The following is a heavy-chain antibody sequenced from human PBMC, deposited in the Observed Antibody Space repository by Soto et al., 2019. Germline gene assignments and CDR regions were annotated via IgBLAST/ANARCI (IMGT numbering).Heavy chain of an antibody. J-gene: IGHJ6*02. Sequence: QVQLQESGPGLVKPSQTLSLTCTVSGGSISSGGYYWSWIRQHPGKGLEWIGYIYYSGSTYYNPSLKSRVTISVDTSKNQFSLKLSPVTAADTAVYYCARDWRGYSYGYYYYYGMDVWGQGTTVTVSS. CDR2: IYYSGST. D-gene: IGHD5-18*01. CDR1: GGSISSGGYY. V-gene: IGHV4-31*03. CDR3: ARDWRGYSYGYYYYYGMDV.